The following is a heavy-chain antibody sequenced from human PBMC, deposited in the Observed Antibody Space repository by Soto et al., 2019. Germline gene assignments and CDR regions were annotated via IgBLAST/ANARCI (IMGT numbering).Heavy chain of an antibody. Sequence: VQLVESGGGVVQPGTSLRLSCVASGSTFSNYGMHWVRQAPGKGPQWVAVIWYDGSNKSYGESVKGRFTISRDNSKNTLYLDINSLRAEDTAVYYCARDGGSHGPSYFDSWGQGSLVFVSS. CDR2: IWYDGSNK. J-gene: IGHJ4*02. D-gene: IGHD3-16*01. CDR1: GSTFSNYG. V-gene: IGHV3-33*01. CDR3: ARDGGSHGPSYFDS.